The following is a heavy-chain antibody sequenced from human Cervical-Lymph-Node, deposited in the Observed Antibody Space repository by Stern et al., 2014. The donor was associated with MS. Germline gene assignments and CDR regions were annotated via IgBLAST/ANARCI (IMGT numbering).Heavy chain of an antibody. CDR1: GGTFSSYA. CDR2: IIPMFGTA. V-gene: IGHV1-69*01. Sequence: VQLVQSGAEVKKPGSSMRVSCKASGGTFSSYAISWVQQAPGQGLEWLGGIIPMFGTANYEQKFQGRVTITADASTSTAYMEVSSLRSDDTAVYYCATSAGELTPEAVWGQGTTVTVFS. D-gene: IGHD1-26*01. J-gene: IGHJ6*02. CDR3: ATSAGELTPEAV.